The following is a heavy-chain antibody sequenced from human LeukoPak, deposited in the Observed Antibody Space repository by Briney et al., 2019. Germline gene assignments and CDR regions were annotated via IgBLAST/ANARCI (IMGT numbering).Heavy chain of an antibody. CDR1: GGSVNSYY. J-gene: IGHJ3*02. Sequence: SETLSLTCSVSGGSVNSYYWSWIRQPPGKGLERIGYIYTTGRTNYNPSLKSRVTISVDTSKNQFSLKLSSVTAADTAVYYCAKILGSGVWYGFDIWGQGTMVTVSS. D-gene: IGHD7-27*01. V-gene: IGHV4-4*09. CDR2: IYTTGRT. CDR3: AKILGSGVWYGFDI.